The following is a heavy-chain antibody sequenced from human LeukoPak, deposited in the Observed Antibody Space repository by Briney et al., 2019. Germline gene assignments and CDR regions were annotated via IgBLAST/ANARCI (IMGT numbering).Heavy chain of an antibody. CDR2: IWYDGSHH. J-gene: IGHJ4*02. CDR1: GFTFNSCG. V-gene: IGHV3-33*01. Sequence: GGSLRLSCAAPGFTFNSCGMHWVRQAPGKGLEWVAVIWYDGSHHYYADSVKGRFTISRDNSKNTMYLQMNSMRGEDTAVYYCARDSGSYRGFDYWGQGTLVTVSS. CDR3: ARDSGSYRGFDY. D-gene: IGHD1-26*01.